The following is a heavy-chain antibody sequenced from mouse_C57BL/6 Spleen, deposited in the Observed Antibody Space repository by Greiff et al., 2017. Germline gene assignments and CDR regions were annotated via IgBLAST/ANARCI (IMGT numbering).Heavy chain of an antibody. D-gene: IGHD2-4*01. CDR2: IWRGGST. CDR1: GFSLTSYG. CDR3: AKGGYYDYGYAMDY. Sequence: QVQLKQSGPGLVQPSQSLSITCTVSGFSLTSYGVHWVRQSPGKGLEWLGVIWRGGSTDYNAAFMSRLSITKDNSKSQVFFIMNSLQADDTAIYYSAKGGYYDYGYAMDYWGQGTSVTVSS. J-gene: IGHJ4*01. V-gene: IGHV2-5*01.